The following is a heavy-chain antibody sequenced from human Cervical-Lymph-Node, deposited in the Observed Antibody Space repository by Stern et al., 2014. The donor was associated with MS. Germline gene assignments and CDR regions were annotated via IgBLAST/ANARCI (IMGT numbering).Heavy chain of an antibody. CDR3: ARDTCRGGGCYFRY. CDR1: GFIFSSYA. V-gene: IGHV3-30-3*01. D-gene: IGHD2-15*01. Sequence: VQLVESGGGVVQPGRSLRLSCAASGFIFSSYAMHWVRQAPGKGLDWVAFLSNEGSKQFYADSVKGRFTISRDNSNNTLYLQMNSLRPEDTAVYYCARDTCRGGGCYFRYWGQGSLIIVSS. J-gene: IGHJ4*02. CDR2: LSNEGSKQ.